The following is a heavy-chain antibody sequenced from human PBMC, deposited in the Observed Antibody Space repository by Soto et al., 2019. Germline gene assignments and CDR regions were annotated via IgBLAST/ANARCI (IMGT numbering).Heavy chain of an antibody. V-gene: IGHV1-69*06. Sequence: ASVKVSCKASGGTFSSYAISWVRQAPGQGLEWMGGIIPIFGTANYAQKFQGRVTITADKSTSTAYMELSSLRSEDTAVYYCARDPRIAVAASNWLDPWGQGTLVTVSS. CDR2: IIPIFGTA. J-gene: IGHJ5*02. CDR1: GGTFSSYA. D-gene: IGHD6-19*01. CDR3: ARDPRIAVAASNWLDP.